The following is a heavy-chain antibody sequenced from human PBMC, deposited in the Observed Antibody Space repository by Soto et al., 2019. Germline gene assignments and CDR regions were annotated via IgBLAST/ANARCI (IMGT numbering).Heavy chain of an antibody. CDR3: ARERYSGPSGYEEALDY. J-gene: IGHJ4*02. D-gene: IGHD5-12*01. Sequence: SETLSLTCTVSGGSVSSGSYYWIWIRHPPGKGLEWIGYIYYSGSTNYNPSLKSRVTISVDTSKNQFSLKLSSVTAADTAVYYCARERYSGPSGYEEALDYWGQGTLVTVSS. V-gene: IGHV4-61*01. CDR1: GGSVSSGSYY. CDR2: IYYSGST.